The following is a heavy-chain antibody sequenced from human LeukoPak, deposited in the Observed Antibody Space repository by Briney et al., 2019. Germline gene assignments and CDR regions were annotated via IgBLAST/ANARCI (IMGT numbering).Heavy chain of an antibody. V-gene: IGHV3-30-3*02. Sequence: GGSLRLSCAASGFTFSSYAMHWVRQAPGKGLEWVAVISYDGSNKYYADSVKGRFTISRDNAKNSLYLQMNSLRAEDTALYYCAKHKSSGWYSFAAFDIWGQGTMVTVSS. CDR3: AKHKSSGWYSFAAFDI. CDR2: ISYDGSNK. D-gene: IGHD6-19*01. J-gene: IGHJ3*02. CDR1: GFTFSSYA.